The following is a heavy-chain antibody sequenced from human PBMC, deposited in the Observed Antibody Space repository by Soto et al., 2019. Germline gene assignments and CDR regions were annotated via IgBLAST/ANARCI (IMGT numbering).Heavy chain of an antibody. CDR1: GGSLSSYY. CDR2: IYYSGST. Sequence: QVQLQESGPGLVKPSETLSLTCVVSGGSLSSYYWSWIRQPPGKGLEWIGYIYYSGSTNYNPSLQSRVTISVDTSKNQFSLKLSSVTAADTAVYYCARTLGSTNDYWGRGTLVTVSS. D-gene: IGHD3-16*01. CDR3: ARTLGSTNDY. V-gene: IGHV4-59*01. J-gene: IGHJ4*02.